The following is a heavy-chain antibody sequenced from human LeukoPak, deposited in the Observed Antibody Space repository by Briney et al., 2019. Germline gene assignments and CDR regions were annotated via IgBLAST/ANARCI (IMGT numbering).Heavy chain of an antibody. CDR3: AREVGGYSYGLAKENAFDI. CDR2: IYYSGST. Sequence: LRLSCAASGLTFSSHWMHWVRQAPGKGLEWIGYIYYSGSTYYNPSLKSRVTISVDTSKNQFSLKLSPVTAADTAVYYCAREVGGYSYGLAKENAFDIWGQGTMVTVSS. J-gene: IGHJ3*02. V-gene: IGHV4-31*02. CDR1: GLTFSSHW. D-gene: IGHD5-18*01.